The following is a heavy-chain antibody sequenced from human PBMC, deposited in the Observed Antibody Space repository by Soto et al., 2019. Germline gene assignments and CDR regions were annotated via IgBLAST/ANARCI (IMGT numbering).Heavy chain of an antibody. D-gene: IGHD3-10*01. CDR2: IKQEEREK. J-gene: IGHJ4*02. V-gene: IGHV3-7*01. CDR1: GFTFSSYW. Sequence: EVQLVESGGGLVQPGGSLRLSCAASGFTFSSYWMSWVRQAPGKGLEWVANIKQEEREKYNVDFVKGRFTISRDNAKNSLYLQMNSLRVEDTAVYYCARAYGSGSLSGYWGQGTLVTVSS. CDR3: ARAYGSGSLSGY.